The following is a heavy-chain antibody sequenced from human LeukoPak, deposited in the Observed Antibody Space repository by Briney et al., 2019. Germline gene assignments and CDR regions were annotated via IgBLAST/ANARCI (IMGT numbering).Heavy chain of an antibody. V-gene: IGHV3-64D*09. CDR1: GFTFSTYA. D-gene: IGHD1-26*01. Sequence: PGGSLRLSCSASGFTFSTYAMHWVRQAPGKGLELVSAISGSGGTTYYVDSLKGRFTISRDNSENTLFLQMSSLRLEDAAVYYCVKGATRSGSYSDYWGQGTLVTVSS. CDR3: VKGATRSGSYSDY. J-gene: IGHJ4*02. CDR2: ISGSGGTT.